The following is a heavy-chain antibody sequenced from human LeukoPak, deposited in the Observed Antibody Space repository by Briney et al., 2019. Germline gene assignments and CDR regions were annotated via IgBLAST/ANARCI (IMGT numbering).Heavy chain of an antibody. Sequence: GESLKISCKGSGYSFTSYWIGWVRQMPGKGLEWMGIIYPGDSDTRYSPSFQGQVTISADKSISTAYLQWSSLKASDTAMYYCARGGPTVVTPNAFDVWGQGTMVTVSS. J-gene: IGHJ3*01. CDR2: IYPGDSDT. CDR1: GYSFTSYW. CDR3: ARGGPTVVTPNAFDV. V-gene: IGHV5-51*01. D-gene: IGHD4-23*01.